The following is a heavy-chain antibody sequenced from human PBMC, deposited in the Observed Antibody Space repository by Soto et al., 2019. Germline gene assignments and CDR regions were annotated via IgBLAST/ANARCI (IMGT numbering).Heavy chain of an antibody. Sequence: QVQLVQSGAEVQKPGASVKVSCKASAYTFANYGITWVRQAPGQGLEWMGWISAYNGNTNYAQKLQGRVTMTADTSTSTAYMELRSLRSDDTAVYYCATPPAGDFTVYDLWGQVTLVTVSS. D-gene: IGHD3-10*01. CDR2: ISAYNGNT. J-gene: IGHJ5*02. CDR3: ATPPAGDFTVYDL. CDR1: AYTFANYG. V-gene: IGHV1-18*01.